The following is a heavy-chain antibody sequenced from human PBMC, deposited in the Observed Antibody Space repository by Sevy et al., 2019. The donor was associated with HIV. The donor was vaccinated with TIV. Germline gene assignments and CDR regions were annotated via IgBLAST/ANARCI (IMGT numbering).Heavy chain of an antibody. Sequence: ASVKVSCKASGYTFTCYGISWVRQAPGQGLEWMGWISAYNGNTNYAQTLQGRVTMTTDTSTSTAYMELRSLRSDDTAVYYCARDQDYYDSSGYYPFDYWGQGSLVTVSS. CDR3: ARDQDYYDSSGYYPFDY. D-gene: IGHD3-22*01. CDR1: GYTFTCYG. J-gene: IGHJ4*02. V-gene: IGHV1-18*01. CDR2: ISAYNGNT.